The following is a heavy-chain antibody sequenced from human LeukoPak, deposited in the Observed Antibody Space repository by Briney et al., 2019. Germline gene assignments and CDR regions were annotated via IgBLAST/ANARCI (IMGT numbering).Heavy chain of an antibody. Sequence: GGSLRLSCATSGFSFTDYPMNWVRQAPGKGLEWISNIRTTAEGAKYAYYADSVKGRVTISRDDGKNTLYLHMNSLRDDDTAVFQCATDIRDAFDYWGQGILVTVSS. CDR3: ATDIRDAFDY. V-gene: IGHV3-48*02. CDR2: IRTTAEGAKYA. J-gene: IGHJ4*02. D-gene: IGHD5-24*01. CDR1: GFSFTDYP.